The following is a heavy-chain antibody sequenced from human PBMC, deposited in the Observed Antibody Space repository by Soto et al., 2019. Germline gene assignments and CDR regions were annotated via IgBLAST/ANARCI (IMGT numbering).Heavy chain of an antibody. CDR2: ISAYNGNT. CDR3: AREVVPAASADYYYYYMDV. D-gene: IGHD2-2*01. J-gene: IGHJ6*03. CDR1: GYTFTSYG. V-gene: IGHV1-18*01. Sequence: ASVKVSCKASGYTFTSYGISWVRQAPGQGLEWMGWISAYNGNTNYAQKLQGRVTMTTDTSTSTAYMELRSLRSDDTAVYYCAREVVPAASADYYYYYMDVWGKGTTVTV.